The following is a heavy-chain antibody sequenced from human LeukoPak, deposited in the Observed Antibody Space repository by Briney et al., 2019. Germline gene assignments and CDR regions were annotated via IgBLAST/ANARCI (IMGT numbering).Heavy chain of an antibody. CDR2: IRSKAYGGTT. Sequence: GGSLRLSCTASGFTFGDYAMSWVRQAPGKGLELVGFIRSKAYGGTTEYAASVKGRFTISRDDSKSIAYLQMNSLKTEDTAVYYCTRDHGSAFPFWFDPWGQGTLVTVSS. CDR1: GFTFGDYA. CDR3: TRDHGSAFPFWFDP. J-gene: IGHJ5*02. V-gene: IGHV3-49*04.